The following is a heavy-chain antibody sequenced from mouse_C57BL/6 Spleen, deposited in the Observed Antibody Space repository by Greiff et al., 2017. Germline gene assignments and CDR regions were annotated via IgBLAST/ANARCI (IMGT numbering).Heavy chain of an antibody. D-gene: IGHD2-3*01. J-gene: IGHJ1*03. V-gene: IGHV1-82*01. CDR3: AREGDGYYRGYFDV. Sequence: QVQLQQSGPELVKPGASVKISCKASGYAFRSSWMNWVKQRPGKGLEWIGRIYPGDGDTNYNGKFKGKATLTADKSSSTAYMQLSSLTSEDSAVYFCAREGDGYYRGYFDVGGTGTTVTVSS. CDR1: GYAFRSSW. CDR2: IYPGDGDT.